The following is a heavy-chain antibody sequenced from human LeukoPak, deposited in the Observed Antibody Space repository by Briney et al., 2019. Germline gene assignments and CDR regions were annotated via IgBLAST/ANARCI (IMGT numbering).Heavy chain of an antibody. CDR2: ISSSSSYI. J-gene: IGHJ4*02. CDR1: GFTFSSYS. CDR3: ARDAYGDYAVDY. D-gene: IGHD4-17*01. Sequence: GGSLRLSCAASGFTFSSYSMNWVRQAPGKGLEWVSSISSSSSYIYYADSVKGRFTISRDNAKNSLYLQMDSLSAEDTAVYYCARDAYGDYAVDYWGQGTLVTVSS. V-gene: IGHV3-21*01.